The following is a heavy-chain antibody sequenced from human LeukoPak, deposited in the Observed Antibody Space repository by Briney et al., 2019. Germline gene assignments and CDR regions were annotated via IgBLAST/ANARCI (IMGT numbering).Heavy chain of an antibody. CDR1: GFTFSSYW. CDR3: ARVEAAASYGMDV. D-gene: IGHD2-2*01. Sequence: PGGSLRLSCAASGFTFSSYWMSWIRQAPGKGLEWVSYISSSGSTIYYADSVKGRFTISRDNAKNSLYLQMNSLRAEDTAVYYCARVEAAASYGMDVWGQGTTVTVSS. CDR2: ISSSGSTI. V-gene: IGHV3-11*01. J-gene: IGHJ6*02.